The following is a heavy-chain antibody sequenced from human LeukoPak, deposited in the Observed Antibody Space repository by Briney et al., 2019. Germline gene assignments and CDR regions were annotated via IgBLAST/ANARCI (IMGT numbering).Heavy chain of an antibody. CDR3: ARGGRGGYCSSTSCYGGSYYYYMDV. CDR1: GFTFDDYA. CDR2: ISWNSGSI. J-gene: IGHJ6*03. D-gene: IGHD2-2*03. Sequence: PGGSLRLSCAASGFTFDDYAMHWVRQAPGKGLEWVSGISWNSGSIGYADSVKGRFTISRDNAKNSLYLQMNSLRAEDTAVYYCARGGRGGYCSSTSCYGGSYYYYMDVWGKGTTVTVSS. V-gene: IGHV3-9*01.